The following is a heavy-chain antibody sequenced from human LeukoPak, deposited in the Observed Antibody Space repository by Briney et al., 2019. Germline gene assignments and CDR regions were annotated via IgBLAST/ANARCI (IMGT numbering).Heavy chain of an antibody. CDR2: VYHSGTT. V-gene: IGHV4-34*01. D-gene: IGHD3-3*01. CDR3: AREKFLGRLTCVLDI. J-gene: IGHJ4*02. CDR1: NGSFTENS. Sequence: PSETLSLTCVVNNGSFTENSLRWIRQPPGKGLEWIGEVYHSGTTNYNPSLKSRLSISADMSKKQFSLKLNSVTAADTAVYYCAREKFLGRLTCVLDIWGQGTLVTVSS.